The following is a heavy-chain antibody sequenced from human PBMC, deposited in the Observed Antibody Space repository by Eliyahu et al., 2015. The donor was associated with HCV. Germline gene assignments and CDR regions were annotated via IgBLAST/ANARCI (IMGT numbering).Heavy chain of an antibody. J-gene: IGHJ5*02. V-gene: IGHV3-15*01. CDR3: ITRRGSDYYT. Sequence: EALLVESGGGSVKSGGSLRLSCATSGFMFNNAWMNWVRQAPGKGLEWVGRIKTNAEGGTTDYAPPVKGRFTISRDDSKSTLYLQMSDLKSGDTGVYYCITRRGSDYYTWGQGTLVTVSS. CDR1: GFMFNNAW. D-gene: IGHD1-26*01. CDR2: IKTNAEGGTT.